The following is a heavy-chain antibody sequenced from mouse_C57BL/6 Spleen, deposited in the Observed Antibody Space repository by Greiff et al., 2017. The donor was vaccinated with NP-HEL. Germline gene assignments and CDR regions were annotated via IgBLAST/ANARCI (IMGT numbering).Heavy chain of an antibody. CDR2: ISSGSSTI. D-gene: IGHD2-1*01. CDR1: GFTFSDYG. Sequence: EVKLMESGGGLVKPGGSLKLSCAASGFTFSDYGMHWVRQAPEKGLEWVAYISSGSSTIYYADTVKGRFTISRDNAKNTLFLQMTSLRSEDTAMYYCARPIYSGPEAWFAYWGQGTLVTVSA. J-gene: IGHJ3*01. V-gene: IGHV5-17*01. CDR3: ARPIYSGPEAWFAY.